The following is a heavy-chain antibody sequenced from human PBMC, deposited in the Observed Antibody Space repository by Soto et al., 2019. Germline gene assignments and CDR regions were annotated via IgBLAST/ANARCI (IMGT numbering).Heavy chain of an antibody. CDR3: AKECVYDSSGWSFDY. Sequence: GGSLRLSCAASGFTFSSYGMHWVRQAPGKGLEWVAVISYDGSNKYYADSVKGRFTISRDNSKNTLHLQMNSLRAEDTAVYYCAKECVYDSSGWSFDYWGQGTLVTVSS. D-gene: IGHD3-22*01. CDR1: GFTFSSYG. V-gene: IGHV3-30*18. CDR2: ISYDGSNK. J-gene: IGHJ4*02.